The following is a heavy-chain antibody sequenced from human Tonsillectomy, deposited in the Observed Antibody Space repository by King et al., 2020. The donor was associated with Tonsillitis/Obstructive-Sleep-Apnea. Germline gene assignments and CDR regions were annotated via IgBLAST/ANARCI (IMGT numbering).Heavy chain of an antibody. CDR2: IYPGDSDT. J-gene: IGHJ3*02. V-gene: IGHV5-51*01. CDR1: GYSFTSYW. Sequence: QLVQSGAEVKKPGESLKLSCKGSGYSFTSYWIGWVRQMPGKGLEWMGIIYPGDSDTRYSPSFQGQVTISADKSISTAYLQWSSLKASDTAMYYCARPRIAVAGHDAFDIWGQGTMVTVSS. D-gene: IGHD6-19*01. CDR3: ARPRIAVAGHDAFDI.